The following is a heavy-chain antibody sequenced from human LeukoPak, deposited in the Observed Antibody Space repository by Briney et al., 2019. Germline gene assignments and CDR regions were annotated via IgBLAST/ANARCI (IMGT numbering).Heavy chain of an antibody. D-gene: IGHD5-18*01. V-gene: IGHV3-21*01. CDR3: ARDKEWNSYGYGPFDY. CDR1: GFTFSSYS. Sequence: GGSLRLSCAASGFTFSSYSMNWVRQAPGKGLEWVSSISSSSSYIYYADSVKGRFTISRDNAKNSLYLQMNSLRAEDTAVYYCARDKEWNSYGYGPFDYWGQGTLVTVSS. J-gene: IGHJ4*02. CDR2: ISSSSSYI.